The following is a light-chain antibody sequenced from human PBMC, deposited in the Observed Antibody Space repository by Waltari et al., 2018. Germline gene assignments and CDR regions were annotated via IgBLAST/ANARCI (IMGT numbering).Light chain of an antibody. V-gene: IGLV3-21*04. J-gene: IGLJ3*02. CDR1: NIESKS. Sequence: YVVTPPPSVSVAPGKTATLTCGGENIESKSVTWYQQKPGQAPVLVIFYDSDRPSGIPERFSGSNSGNTATLTISWVEAGDEADYHCQVWDDTTNSGVFGGGTRLTVL. CDR3: QVWDDTTNSGV. CDR2: YDS.